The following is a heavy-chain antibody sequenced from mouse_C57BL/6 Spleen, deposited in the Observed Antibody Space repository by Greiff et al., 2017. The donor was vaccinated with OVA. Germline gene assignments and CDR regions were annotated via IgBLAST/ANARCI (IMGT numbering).Heavy chain of an antibody. D-gene: IGHD1-1*01. J-gene: IGHJ3*01. CDR3: ARTGGTYGSTGFAY. CDR1: GFSLTSYG. V-gene: IGHV2-2*01. Sequence: QVQLQQSGPGLVQPSQSLSITCTVSGFSLTSYGVHWVRQSPGKGLEWLGVIWSGGSTDYNAAFISRLSISKDNSKSHVFFKMNSLQADDTAIYYCARTGGTYGSTGFAYWGQGTLVTVSA. CDR2: IWSGGST.